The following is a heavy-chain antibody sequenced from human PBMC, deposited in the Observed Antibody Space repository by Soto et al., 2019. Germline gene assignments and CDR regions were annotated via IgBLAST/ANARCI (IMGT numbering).Heavy chain of an antibody. CDR3: AKDMISGVVITDAFDI. CDR2: ISWNSGYI. D-gene: IGHD3-3*01. CDR1: GFTFDDYA. J-gene: IGHJ3*02. V-gene: IGHV3-9*01. Sequence: EVQVVESGGGLVQPGRSLRLSCAASGFTFDDYAMHWVRQTPGKGLEWVSGISWNSGYIAYADSVKGRFSISRDNAKSSLYLQMNSLRAEDTALYYCAKDMISGVVITDAFDIWGHGTMVTVSS.